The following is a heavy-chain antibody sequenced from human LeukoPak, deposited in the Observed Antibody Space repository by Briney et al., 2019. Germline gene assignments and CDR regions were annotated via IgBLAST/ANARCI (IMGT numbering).Heavy chain of an antibody. CDR1: GGSISSYY. CDR3: ARDFTYYDILTCYPRHYFDY. V-gene: IGHV4-4*07. Sequence: SETLSLTCTVSGGSISSYYWSWIRQPAGKGLEWIGRIYTSGSTNYNPSLKSRVTMSVDTSKNQFSLKLSSVTAADTAVYYCARDFTYYDILTCYPRHYFDYWGQGTLVTVSS. D-gene: IGHD3-9*01. CDR2: IYTSGST. J-gene: IGHJ4*02.